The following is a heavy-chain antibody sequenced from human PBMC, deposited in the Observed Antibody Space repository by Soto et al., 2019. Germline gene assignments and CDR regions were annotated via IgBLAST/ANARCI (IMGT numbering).Heavy chain of an antibody. CDR3: AKGYCSSTSCLADY. CDR2: ISWDGGST. V-gene: IGHV3-43*01. J-gene: IGHJ4*02. Sequence: EVQLVESGGVVVQPGGSLRLSCAASGFTFDDNTMHWVRQAPGKGLEWVSLISWDGGSTYYADSVKGRFTISRDNSKNSLYLQMNSLRTEDTALYYCAKGYCSSTSCLADYWGQGTLVTVSS. CDR1: GFTFDDNT. D-gene: IGHD2-2*01.